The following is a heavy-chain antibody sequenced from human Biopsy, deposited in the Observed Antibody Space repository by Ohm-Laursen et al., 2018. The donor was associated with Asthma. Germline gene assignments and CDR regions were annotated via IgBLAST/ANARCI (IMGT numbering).Heavy chain of an antibody. CDR1: GGTFSRYA. J-gene: IGHJ6*02. Sequence: SVKVSCKSSGGTFSRYAISWVRQAPGQGLEWMGGIIPVFDTSNYAQKFQGRVTFTADGSTSTAYMELTSLRKEDTAVYYCARGGYYGDRRHHNGLDVWGQGTTVTVSS. CDR2: IIPVFDTS. V-gene: IGHV1-69*13. D-gene: IGHD4-17*01. CDR3: ARGGYYGDRRHHNGLDV.